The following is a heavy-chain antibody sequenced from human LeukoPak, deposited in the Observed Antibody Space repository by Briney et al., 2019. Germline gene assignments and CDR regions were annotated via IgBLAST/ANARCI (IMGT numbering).Heavy chain of an antibody. CDR3: ARVVRTAGLQGFDP. CDR2: IYYSGST. CDR1: GGSISSYY. Sequence: SETLSLTCTVSGGSISSYYWSWIRQPPGKGLEWIGYIYYSGSTNYNPSLKSRVTISVDRSKNQFSLKLSSVTVADTAVYYCARVVRTAGLQGFDPWGQGTLVTVSS. V-gene: IGHV4-59*12. J-gene: IGHJ5*02. D-gene: IGHD5-24*01.